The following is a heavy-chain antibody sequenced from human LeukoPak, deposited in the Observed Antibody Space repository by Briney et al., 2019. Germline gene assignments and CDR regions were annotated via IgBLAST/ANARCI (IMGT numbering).Heavy chain of an antibody. J-gene: IGHJ4*02. CDR2: IYHSGST. D-gene: IGHD3-3*01. CDR3: ARQEGYYDFWSGIDY. Sequence: PSETLSLTRAVSGYSISSGYYWGWIRQPPGKGLEWIGSIYHSGSTYYNPSLKSRVTISVDTSKNQFSLKLSSVTAADTAVYYCARQEGYYDFWSGIDYWGQGTLVTVSS. CDR1: GYSISSGYY. V-gene: IGHV4-38-2*01.